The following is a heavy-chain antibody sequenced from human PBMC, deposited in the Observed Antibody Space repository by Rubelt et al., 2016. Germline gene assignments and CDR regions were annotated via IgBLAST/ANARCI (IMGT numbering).Heavy chain of an antibody. D-gene: IGHD2-21*01. V-gene: IGHV4-39*07. Sequence: ETLSLTCTVSGGSISSSSYYWGWIRQPPGKGLEWIGSIYYSGSTYYNPSLKSRVTISVDTSKNQFSLKLSSVTAADTAVYYCARKHATPSTWFDPWGQGTLVTVSS. CDR1: GGSISSSSYY. CDR2: IYYSGST. J-gene: IGHJ5*02. CDR3: ARKHATPSTWFDP.